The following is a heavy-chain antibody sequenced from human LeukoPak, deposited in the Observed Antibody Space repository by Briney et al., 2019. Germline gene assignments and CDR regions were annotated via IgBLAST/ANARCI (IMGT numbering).Heavy chain of an antibody. D-gene: IGHD2-2*02. Sequence: PGRSLRLSCAASGFTFDDYAMHWVRQAPGKGLEWVSGISWNSGSIGYADSVKGRFTISRDNAKNSLYLQMNSLRAEDTALYYCAKDHYCSSTCCYTGNWFDPWGQGTLVTVSS. CDR2: ISWNSGSI. J-gene: IGHJ5*02. CDR1: GFTFDDYA. V-gene: IGHV3-9*01. CDR3: AKDHYCSSTCCYTGNWFDP.